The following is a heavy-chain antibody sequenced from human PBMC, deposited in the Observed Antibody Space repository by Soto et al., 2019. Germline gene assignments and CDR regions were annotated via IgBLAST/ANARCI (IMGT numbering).Heavy chain of an antibody. V-gene: IGHV4-34*01. Sequence: ASETLSLTCPVYGGSLSGYYWSWIRQPPGKGLEWVGEINHSGSTNYNPSLKSRVTISVDTSKNQFSLKLSSVTAADTAVYYCASRGATAIHYWGQGTLVTVSS. J-gene: IGHJ4*02. D-gene: IGHD2-21*02. CDR2: INHSGST. CDR3: ASRGATAIHY. CDR1: GGSLSGYY.